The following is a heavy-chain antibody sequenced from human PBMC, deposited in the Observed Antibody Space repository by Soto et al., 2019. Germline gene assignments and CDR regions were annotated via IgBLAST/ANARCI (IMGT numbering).Heavy chain of an antibody. J-gene: IGHJ4*02. D-gene: IGHD2-2*02. V-gene: IGHV3-33*01. CDR3: ARDFLKGYCSSTSCYTFDY. CDR1: GFTFSSYG. Sequence: GGSLRLSCAASGFTFSSYGMHWFRQAPGKGLEWVAVIWYDGSNKYYADSVKGRFTISRDNSKNTLYLQMNSLRAGDTAVYYCARDFLKGYCSSTSCYTFDYWGQGTLVTVSS. CDR2: IWYDGSNK.